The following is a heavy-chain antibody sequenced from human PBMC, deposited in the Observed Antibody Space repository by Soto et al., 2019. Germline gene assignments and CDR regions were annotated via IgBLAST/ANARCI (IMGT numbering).Heavy chain of an antibody. CDR1: GGSISSYY. CDR3: ARQRVVVDKDNYYFDY. V-gene: IGHV4-59*08. D-gene: IGHD3-22*01. Sequence: SETLSLTCTVSGGSISSYYWSWIRQPPGKGLEWIGYIYYSGSTNYNPSLKSRVTISVDTSKNQFSLKLSSVTAADTAVYYCARQRVVVDKDNYYFDYWGQGTLVTVS. J-gene: IGHJ4*02. CDR2: IYYSGST.